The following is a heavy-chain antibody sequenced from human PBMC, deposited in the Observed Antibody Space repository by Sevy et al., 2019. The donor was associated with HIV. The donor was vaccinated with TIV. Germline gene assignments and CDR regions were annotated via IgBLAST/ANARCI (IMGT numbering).Heavy chain of an antibody. CDR3: AGWSSAWTLFDY. Sequence: GGSLRLSCAASGFTFNNYALHWVRQAPGKGLEWVSVIYSDGKTFYADSVQDRFTISRDNSKNTLYLQMNSLRAEDTAVYYCAGWSSAWTLFDYWGQGTLVTVSS. V-gene: IGHV3-66*01. CDR2: IYSDGKT. D-gene: IGHD6-19*01. J-gene: IGHJ4*02. CDR1: GFTFNNYA.